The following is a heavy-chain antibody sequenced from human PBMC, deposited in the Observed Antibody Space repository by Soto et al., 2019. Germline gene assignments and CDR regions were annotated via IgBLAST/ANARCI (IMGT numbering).Heavy chain of an antibody. CDR1: GGSVKSSSFF. Sequence: QLQLHESGPGLVKPSETLSLSCTVSGGSVKSSSFFWAWLRQSPGKGLEWIGIMYYRGDSYLNPSLKSRVAISVDTSKNQFSLNLTSAIAADSATYYCAAWSTFGSGRTWFDPWGRGTLVTVSS. J-gene: IGHJ5*02. V-gene: IGHV4-39*01. CDR2: MYYRGDS. CDR3: AAWSTFGSGRTWFDP. D-gene: IGHD3-10*01.